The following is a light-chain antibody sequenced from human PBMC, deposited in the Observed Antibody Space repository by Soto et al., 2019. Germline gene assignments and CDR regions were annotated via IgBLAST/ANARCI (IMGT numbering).Light chain of an antibody. V-gene: IGKV2-28*01. CDR2: LDS. CDR3: MQALQTPWT. Sequence: EIVMTQSPLSLPVTPGEPASISCRSSQSLLHSNGYSYLDWYLQKPGQSPQLLIYLDSNRASGVPDRFSGSGSGTDFTLKISRVEAEDFWVYYCMQALQTPWTFGQGTKVEIK. J-gene: IGKJ1*01. CDR1: QSLLHSNGYSY.